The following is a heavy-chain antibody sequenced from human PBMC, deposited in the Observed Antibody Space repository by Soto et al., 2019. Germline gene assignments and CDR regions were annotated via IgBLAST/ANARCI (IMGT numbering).Heavy chain of an antibody. CDR3: AKDPLDIVVVVAATQAYYYGMDV. D-gene: IGHD2-15*01. V-gene: IGHV3-30*18. J-gene: IGHJ6*02. CDR2: ISYDGSNK. Sequence: GGSLRLSCAASGFTFSSYGMHWVRQAPGKGLEWVAVISYDGSNKYYADSVKGRFTISRDNSKNTLYLQMNSLRAEDTAVYYCAKDPLDIVVVVAATQAYYYGMDVWGQGTTVTVSS. CDR1: GFTFSSYG.